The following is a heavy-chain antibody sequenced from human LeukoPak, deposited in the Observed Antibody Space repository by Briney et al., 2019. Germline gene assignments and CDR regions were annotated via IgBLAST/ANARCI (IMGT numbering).Heavy chain of an antibody. CDR1: GFTFSSYA. CDR2: ISITVGGT. J-gene: IGHJ4*02. Sequence: PPGGSLRLSCAASGFTFSSYAMSWVRQAPGKGLEWVSAISITVGGTHYADSVKGRFTISGDNSKNTLYLQMNSLSAEDTAVYYCAKRSHMLGATNPNYYFDHWGQGTLVTVSS. D-gene: IGHD1-26*01. CDR3: AKRSHMLGATNPNYYFDH. V-gene: IGHV3-23*01.